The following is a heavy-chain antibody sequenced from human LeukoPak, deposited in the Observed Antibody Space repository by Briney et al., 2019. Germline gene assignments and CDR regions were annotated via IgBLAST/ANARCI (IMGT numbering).Heavy chain of an antibody. J-gene: IGHJ6*02. CDR1: GYTFTGYY. V-gene: IGHV1-2*02. CDR2: INPNSGGT. D-gene: IGHD6-6*01. CDR3: ARGDPYSSSSDYYYGMDV. Sequence: ASVKVSCKASGYTFTGYYMHWVRQAPGQGLEWIGWINPNSGGTNYAQKFQGRVTMTRDTSISTAYMELSRLRSDDTAVYYCARGDPYSSSSDYYYGMDVWGQGTTVTVSS.